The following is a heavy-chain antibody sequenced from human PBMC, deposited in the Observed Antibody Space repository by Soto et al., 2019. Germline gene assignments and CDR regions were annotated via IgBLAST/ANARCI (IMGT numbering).Heavy chain of an antibody. V-gene: IGHV1-69*08. CDR3: ARDSGSSGNYYYGMDV. CDR1: GGTFSSYT. J-gene: IGHJ6*02. D-gene: IGHD1-26*01. Sequence: QVQLVQSGAEVKKPGSSVKVSCKASGGTFSSYTISWVRQAPGQGLEWMGRIIPILGIANYAQKFQGRVTITXXKXTXTAYMELSSLRSEDTAVYYCARDSGSSGNYYYGMDVWGQGTTVTVSS. CDR2: IIPILGIA.